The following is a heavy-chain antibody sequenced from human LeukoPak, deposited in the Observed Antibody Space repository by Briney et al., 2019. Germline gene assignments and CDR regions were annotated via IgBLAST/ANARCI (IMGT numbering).Heavy chain of an antibody. CDR1: GYTFTSYD. V-gene: IGHV1-8*01. CDR2: MNPNSGNT. CDR3: AKASWVSNADAVL. D-gene: IGHD1-1*01. J-gene: IGHJ4*02. Sequence: ASVKVSCKASGYTFTSYDINWVRQAIGQGLEWMGWMNPNSGNTGYAQKFQGRVTMTRNTSISTAYMELSSLRSEDTAVYYCAKASWVSNADAVLWGQGTVVTVSS.